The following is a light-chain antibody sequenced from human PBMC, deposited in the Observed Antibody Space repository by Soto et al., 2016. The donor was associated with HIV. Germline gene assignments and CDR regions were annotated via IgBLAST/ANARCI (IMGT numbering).Light chain of an antibody. Sequence: SYVLTQPPSVSVAPGKTARITCGGNNIGSKSVHWYQQKPGQAPVLVVYDDNDRPSGIPERFSGSNSGNTATLTISRVEAGDEADYYCQVWDSSSDHPGVVFGGGTNLTVL. V-gene: IGLV3-21*03. CDR3: QVWDSSSDHPGVV. CDR1: NIGSKS. J-gene: IGLJ2*01. CDR2: DDN.